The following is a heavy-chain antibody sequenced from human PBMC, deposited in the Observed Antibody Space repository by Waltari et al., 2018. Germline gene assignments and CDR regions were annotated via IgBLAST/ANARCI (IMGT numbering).Heavy chain of an antibody. J-gene: IGHJ3*01. CDR2: VDPEDGET. CDR1: GYRFTAYS. CDR3: VTALGDRSSASRPFDV. D-gene: IGHD3-10*01. V-gene: IGHV1-69-2*01. Sequence: EVQLLQSGTELKKPGRTVKISCQVSGYRFTAYSIHWVQQAPGKGPQWMGLVDPEDGETIYAERFQGRVTITADTSTETAFMELSSLTSDDTAVYYCVTALGDRSSASRPFDVWGLGTLITVSS.